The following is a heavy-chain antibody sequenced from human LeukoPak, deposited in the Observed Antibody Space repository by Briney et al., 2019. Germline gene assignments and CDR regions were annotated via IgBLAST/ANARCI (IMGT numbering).Heavy chain of an antibody. CDR2: ISSSSSYM. Sequence: GGSLRLSCAASGFTLSSYSMNWVRQAPGKGLEWVSSISSSSSYMYYADSVKGRFTISRDNAKNSLYLQMNSLRAEDTAVYYCAREAVPDIVVVPAAIPGSWFDPWGQGTLVTVSS. V-gene: IGHV3-21*01. CDR1: GFTLSSYS. J-gene: IGHJ5*02. D-gene: IGHD2-2*02. CDR3: AREAVPDIVVVPAAIPGSWFDP.